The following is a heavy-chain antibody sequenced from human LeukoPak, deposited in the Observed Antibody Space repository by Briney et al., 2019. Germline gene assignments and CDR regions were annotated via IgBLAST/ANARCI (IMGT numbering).Heavy chain of an antibody. D-gene: IGHD6-6*01. J-gene: IGHJ6*03. V-gene: IGHV3-21*01. CDR3: ARVRAARIYYYYMDV. CDR2: ISSSSSYI. Sequence: GGSLRLSCAASGFTFSSYSMNWVRQAPGKGLEWASSISSSSSYIYYADSVKGRFTISRDNAKNSLYLQMNSLRAEDTAVYYCARVRAARIYYYYMDVWGRGTTVTVSS. CDR1: GFTFSSYS.